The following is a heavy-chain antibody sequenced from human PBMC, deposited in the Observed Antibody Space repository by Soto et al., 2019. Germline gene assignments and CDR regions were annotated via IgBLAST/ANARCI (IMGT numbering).Heavy chain of an antibody. CDR1: GFTFSSYG. J-gene: IGHJ6*03. D-gene: IGHD3-10*01. Sequence: GGSLRLSCAASGFTFSSYGMHWVRQAPGKGLEWVAVIWYDGSNKYYADSVKGRFTISRDNSKNTLYLQMNSLRAEGTAVYYCAKDWITMGRGVFPYYMDVWGKGTTVTVSS. CDR2: IWYDGSNK. V-gene: IGHV3-30*02. CDR3: AKDWITMGRGVFPYYMDV.